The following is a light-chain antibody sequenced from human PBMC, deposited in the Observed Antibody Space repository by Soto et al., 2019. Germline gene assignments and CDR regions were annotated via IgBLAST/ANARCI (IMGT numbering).Light chain of an antibody. J-gene: IGKJ2*01. CDR2: GAS. CDR3: QQYNNWPPYT. V-gene: IGKV3-15*01. CDR1: QSVSSN. Sequence: ETVMTQSPATLSVSPGERATLSCRANQSVSSNLAWYQQKPGQAPRLLIYGASTRATGIPARFSGSGSGTEFTLTISSLQSEDFAVYYCQQYNNWPPYTFGQGTKLEIK.